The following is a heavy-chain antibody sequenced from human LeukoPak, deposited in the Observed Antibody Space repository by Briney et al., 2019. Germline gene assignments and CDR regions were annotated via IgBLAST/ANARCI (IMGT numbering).Heavy chain of an antibody. CDR2: ITDSGGNT. J-gene: IGHJ4*02. CDR3: VRREAGTKCFDC. D-gene: IGHD1-1*01. CDR1: QFVFSSYA. Sequence: GGSLRLSCAASQFVFSSYAMSWVRQAPGKGLEWVSGITDSGGNTYYADSVRGRFTISRDNSKSTLYLQMNSLRAEDTAVYFCVRREAGTKCFDCWGQGTLVTVSS. V-gene: IGHV3-23*01.